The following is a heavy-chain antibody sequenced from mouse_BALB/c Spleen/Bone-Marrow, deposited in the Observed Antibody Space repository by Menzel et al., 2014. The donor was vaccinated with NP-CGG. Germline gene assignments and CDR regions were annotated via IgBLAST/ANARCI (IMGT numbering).Heavy chain of an antibody. D-gene: IGHD2-2*01. CDR3: ASYGYEWSFDD. V-gene: IGHV1-87*01. CDR2: IYPGDGDT. J-gene: IGHJ1*01. Sequence: VQLQQAGADLARPGALVKLSCKAFGSTFTSYWMRWVKQRPGQGLEWIGAIYPGDGDTRYTQKFKGKATLTADKSSSTAYMQLSSLASEDSALYYCASYGYEWSFDDWGAGTTVHVSS. CDR1: GSTFTSYW.